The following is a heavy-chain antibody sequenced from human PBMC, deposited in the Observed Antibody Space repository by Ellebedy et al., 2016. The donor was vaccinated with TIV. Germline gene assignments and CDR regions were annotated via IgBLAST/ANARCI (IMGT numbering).Heavy chain of an antibody. CDR2: INPSGGRT. J-gene: IGHJ4*02. V-gene: IGHV1-46*01. CDR1: GYTFTSYY. CDR3: ARGGWGGRLGESFLDY. D-gene: IGHD3-16*01. Sequence: AASVKVSCKASGYTFTSYYMHWVRQAPGQGLEWMGIINPSGGRTSYAQKFQGGVTMTTETSTSTVYMELRTLRSDDTAVYFCARGGWGGRLGESFLDYWGQGTLVTVSS.